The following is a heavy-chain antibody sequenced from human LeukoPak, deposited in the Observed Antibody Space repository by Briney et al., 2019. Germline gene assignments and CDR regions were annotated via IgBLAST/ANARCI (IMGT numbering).Heavy chain of an antibody. CDR1: GYTFTSNY. V-gene: IGHV1-46*01. Sequence: ASVKVSCKASGYTFTSNYIHWVRQAPGQGLEWMGIINPRGGSTSNAQKFQGRVTMTRDTSTSTVYMELSSLRSGDTAVYYCARAGEGSDWYHFDYWGQGTLVTVSS. D-gene: IGHD6-19*01. J-gene: IGHJ4*02. CDR2: INPRGGST. CDR3: ARAGEGSDWYHFDY.